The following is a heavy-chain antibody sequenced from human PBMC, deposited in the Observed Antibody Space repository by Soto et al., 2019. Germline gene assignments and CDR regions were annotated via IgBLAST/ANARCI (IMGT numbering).Heavy chain of an antibody. CDR1: GFTFSNAW. J-gene: IGHJ5*02. CDR2: IKSKTDGGTT. CDR3: TTAFRPFVA. V-gene: IGHV3-15*01. Sequence: GGSLRLSWTAFGFTFSNAWMSCVLQAPGKGLEWVGRIKSKTDGGTTDYAAPVKGRFTISRDDSKNTLYLQMNSLKTEDTAVYYCTTAFRPFVAWGQGTLVTVSS.